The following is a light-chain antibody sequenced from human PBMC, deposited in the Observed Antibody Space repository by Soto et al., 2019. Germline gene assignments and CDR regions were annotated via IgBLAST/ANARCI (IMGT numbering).Light chain of an antibody. CDR3: QQYNTWPRT. J-gene: IGKJ1*01. CDR2: GAS. V-gene: IGKV3D-15*01. CDR1: QSVSSS. Sequence: EIVMTQSPATLSVSPGERGTLSCRASQSVSSSLVWYQQKPGQAPRLLIYGASSRATGIPARFSGSGSGTEFTLTISSLQYEDFAVYYCQQYNTWPRTFGQGTKVEMK.